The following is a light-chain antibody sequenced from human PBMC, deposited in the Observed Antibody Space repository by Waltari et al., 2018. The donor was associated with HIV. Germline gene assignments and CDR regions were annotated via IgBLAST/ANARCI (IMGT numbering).Light chain of an antibody. Sequence: QSVLTQPPSASGTPGQRVTISCSGSSSNIGSKYVYWYQQCPGTAPKLLIYRNNQRPSGVPDRFSGSKSGTSASLAISGLRSEDEADYYCAAWDDSLLFGGGTKLTVL. J-gene: IGLJ2*01. CDR3: AAWDDSLL. CDR2: RNN. CDR1: SSNIGSKY. V-gene: IGLV1-47*01.